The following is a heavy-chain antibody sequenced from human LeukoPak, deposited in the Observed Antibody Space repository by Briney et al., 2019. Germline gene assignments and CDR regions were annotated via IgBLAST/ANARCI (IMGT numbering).Heavy chain of an antibody. V-gene: IGHV3-30*02. CDR2: IHYDGYNK. CDR1: GFTFSSSA. D-gene: IGHD4-17*01. Sequence: GGSLRLSCAASGFTFSSSAIHWVRQAPGKGLDWVAFIHYDGYNKYYADSVKGRFTISRDNSKNTVYLQMNSLRAEDTAVYYCAARRLTVTTEIDYWGQGTLVTVSS. J-gene: IGHJ4*02. CDR3: AARRLTVTTEIDY.